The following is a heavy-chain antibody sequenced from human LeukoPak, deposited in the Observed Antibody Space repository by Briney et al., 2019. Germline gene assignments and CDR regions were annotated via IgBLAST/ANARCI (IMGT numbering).Heavy chain of an antibody. Sequence: GGSLRLSCAASGFTFSSYSMNWVRQAPGKGLEWVSYISSSSSSTIYYADSVKGRFTISRDNAKNSLYLQMNSLRDEDTAVYYCARDRIAARHFDYWGQGTLVTVSS. J-gene: IGHJ4*02. CDR3: ARDRIAARHFDY. V-gene: IGHV3-48*02. CDR1: GFTFSSYS. CDR2: ISSSSSSTI. D-gene: IGHD6-6*01.